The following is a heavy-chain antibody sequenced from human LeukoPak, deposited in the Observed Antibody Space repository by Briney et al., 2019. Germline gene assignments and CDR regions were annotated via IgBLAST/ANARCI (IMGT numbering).Heavy chain of an antibody. CDR2: ISGSGGST. CDR3: VEGSGYLNY. Sequence: GGPLRLSCAASGFTFSSYAMGWVRQAPGKGLEWVSAISGSGGSTYYADSVKGRFTISRDNSKNTLYLQMNSLRAEDTAVYYCVEGSGYLNYWGQGTLVTVSS. J-gene: IGHJ4*02. CDR1: GFTFSSYA. V-gene: IGHV3-23*01. D-gene: IGHD3-22*01.